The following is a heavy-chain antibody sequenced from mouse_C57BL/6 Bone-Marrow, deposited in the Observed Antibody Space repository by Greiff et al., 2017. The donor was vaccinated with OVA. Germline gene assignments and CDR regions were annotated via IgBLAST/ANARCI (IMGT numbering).Heavy chain of an antibody. CDR2: IHPNSGST. Sequence: QVQLQQPGAELVKPGASVKLSCKASGYTFTSYWMHWVKQRPGQGLEWIGMIHPNSGSTNYNETFKSKATLTVDKSSSTAYMQLSSLTSEDSAVYYCARCLFITTVVAPFDYWGQGTTLTVSS. J-gene: IGHJ2*01. CDR3: ARCLFITTVVAPFDY. CDR1: GYTFTSYW. D-gene: IGHD1-1*01. V-gene: IGHV1-64*01.